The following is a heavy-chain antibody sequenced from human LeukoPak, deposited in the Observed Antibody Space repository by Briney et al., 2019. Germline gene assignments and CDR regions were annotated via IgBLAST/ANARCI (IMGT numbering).Heavy chain of an antibody. CDR3: ARDRSGGSYYYGY. J-gene: IGHJ4*02. Sequence: ASVKVSCKASGYTFTGYYMHWVRQAPGQGLEWMGWINPNSGGTNYAQKFQGRVTMTRDTSISTAYMELRSLRSDDTAVYYCARDRSGGSYYYGYWGQGTLVTVSS. CDR2: INPNSGGT. D-gene: IGHD1-26*01. V-gene: IGHV1-2*02. CDR1: GYTFTGYY.